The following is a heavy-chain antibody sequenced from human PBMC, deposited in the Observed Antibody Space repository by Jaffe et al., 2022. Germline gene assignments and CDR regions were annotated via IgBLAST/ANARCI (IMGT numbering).Heavy chain of an antibody. CDR3: ARDGDFRSGSTSDAFDI. CDR1: GFTFRNYW. J-gene: IGHJ3*02. CDR2: IKSDGSST. V-gene: IGHV3-74*01. Sequence: EVQLVESGGYLVQPGGSLRLSCAASGFTFRNYWMHWVRQAPGKGLVWVSRIKSDGSSTTYADSVKGRFTISRDNAKNTLYLQMNSLRAEDTAVYYCARDGDFRSGSTSDAFDIWGQGTMVTVSS. D-gene: IGHD3-3*01.